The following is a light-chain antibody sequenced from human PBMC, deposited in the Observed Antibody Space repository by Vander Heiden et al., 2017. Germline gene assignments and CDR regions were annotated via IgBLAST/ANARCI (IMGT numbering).Light chain of an antibody. CDR3: QQDDSTPYT. Sequence: DIVMTQSPDSLAVSLGERATVNCKSSQSVLYSSNNKNYLAWYQQKPGQPPKLLIYSASTRESGVPDRFSGSGSGTDFTLTISSLQAEDVAVYYCQQDDSTPYTFGQGTKLEIK. CDR2: SAS. J-gene: IGKJ2*01. CDR1: QSVLYSSNNKNY. V-gene: IGKV4-1*01.